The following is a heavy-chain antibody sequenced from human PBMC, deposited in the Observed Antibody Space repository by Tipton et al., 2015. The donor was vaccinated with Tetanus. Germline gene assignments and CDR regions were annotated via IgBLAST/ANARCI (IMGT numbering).Heavy chain of an antibody. Sequence: SLRLSCAASGFSFASYGMHWVRQAPGKGLEWLALISYDGSSEYYADSVKGRFTISRDNSKNTLYLQMNSLSTEDTAVYYCARGMRYFDFWGQGTLVTVSS. CDR3: ARGMRYFDF. V-gene: IGHV3-30*19. CDR2: ISYDGSSE. J-gene: IGHJ4*02. CDR1: GFSFASYG.